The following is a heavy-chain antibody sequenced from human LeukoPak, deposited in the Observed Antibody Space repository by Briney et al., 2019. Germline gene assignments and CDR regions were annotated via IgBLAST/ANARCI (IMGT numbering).Heavy chain of an antibody. CDR3: ATVPREAVAAAGAYYYYGMDV. CDR1: GYTLTELS. V-gene: IGHV1-24*01. Sequence: ASVKVSCKVSGYTLTELSMHWVRQAPGKGLERMGGFDPEDGETIYAQKFQGRVTMTEDTSTDTAYMELSSLRSEDTAVYYCATVPREAVAAAGAYYYYGMDVWGQGTTVTVSS. J-gene: IGHJ6*02. CDR2: FDPEDGET. D-gene: IGHD6-19*01.